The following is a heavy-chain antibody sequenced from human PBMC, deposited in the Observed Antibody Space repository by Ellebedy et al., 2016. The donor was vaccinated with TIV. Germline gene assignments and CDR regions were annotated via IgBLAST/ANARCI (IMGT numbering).Heavy chain of an antibody. J-gene: IGHJ4*02. V-gene: IGHV3-7*01. CDR2: IKRDGGEK. CDR1: GFTFSNYC. D-gene: IGHD1-1*01. CDR3: ARGKLTWKSEDY. Sequence: GESLKISCAASGFTFSNYCMSWVRQAPGKGLEWVANIKRDGGEKNYVDSVKGRFTISRDNAKRSLYLQMNSLRVEDTAVNYCARGKLTWKSEDYWGQGTLVTVSS.